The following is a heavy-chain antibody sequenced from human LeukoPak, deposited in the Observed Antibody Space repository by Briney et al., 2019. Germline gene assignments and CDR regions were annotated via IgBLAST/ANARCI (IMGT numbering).Heavy chain of an antibody. Sequence: PSGTLSLTCAVSGGSITTTNWWSCVRQPPGKGLEWIGEVHLNGATNYNPSLESRFSMSIDKSNNHLSLEVTSVTAADTAMYYCTRESGAFSPFGFWGQGTLVTVSS. J-gene: IGHJ4*02. CDR3: TRESGAFSPFGF. CDR2: VHLNGAT. D-gene: IGHD1-26*01. V-gene: IGHV4-4*02. CDR1: GGSITTTNW.